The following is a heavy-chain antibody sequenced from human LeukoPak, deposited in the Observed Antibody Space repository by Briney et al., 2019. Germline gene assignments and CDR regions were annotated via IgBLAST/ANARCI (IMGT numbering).Heavy chain of an antibody. CDR2: IYYSGST. D-gene: IGHD6-13*01. V-gene: IGHV4-59*01. J-gene: IGHJ3*02. CDR3: AGDGSHSSSWYWAFDI. CDR1: GGSISSYY. Sequence: SETLSLTCTVSGGSISSYYWSWIRQPPGKGLEWIGYIYYSGSTNYNPSLKSRVTISVDTSKNQFSLKLSSVAAADTAVYYCAGDGSHSSSWYWAFDIWGQGTMVTVSS.